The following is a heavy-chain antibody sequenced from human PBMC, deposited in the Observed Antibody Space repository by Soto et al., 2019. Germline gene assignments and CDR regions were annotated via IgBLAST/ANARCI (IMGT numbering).Heavy chain of an antibody. J-gene: IGHJ4*02. CDR3: GKERRGSGWFECSY. CDR2: ISGNGAET. Sequence: EVQLLESGGGLVQPGGSVRLSCAASGFPFSSYAMSWVRQAPGKGLEWVSAISGNGAETSYAASVRGRFTISRDNSRDTLYLQKNSLTAEATAVYYCGKERRGSGWFECSYWGQGILVTVSS. D-gene: IGHD6-19*01. V-gene: IGHV3-23*01. CDR1: GFPFSSYA.